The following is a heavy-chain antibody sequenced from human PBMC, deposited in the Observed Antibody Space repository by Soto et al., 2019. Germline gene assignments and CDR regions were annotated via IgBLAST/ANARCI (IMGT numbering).Heavy chain of an antibody. CDR3: ARDFGYGGYDDY. CDR2: IYHSGST. CDR1: GGSISSGGYS. J-gene: IGHJ4*02. Sequence: SETLSLTCAVSGGSISSGGYSWSWIRQPPGKGLEWIGYIYHSGSTYYNPSLKSRVTISVDRSKNQFSLKLSSVTAADTAVYYCARDFGYGGYDDYWGQGTLVTVSS. D-gene: IGHD5-12*01. V-gene: IGHV4-30-2*01.